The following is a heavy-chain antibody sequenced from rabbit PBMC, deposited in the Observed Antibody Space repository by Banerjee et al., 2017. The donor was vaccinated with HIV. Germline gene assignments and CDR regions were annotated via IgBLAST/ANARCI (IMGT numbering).Heavy chain of an antibody. Sequence: WVRQAPGKGLEWIACINTISGDTVYATWAKGRFTISKASSTVDLKMTSLTVADTATYFCARGGGGYAGYGHGGPGTLVTVS. J-gene: IGHJ6*01. V-gene: IGHV1S40*01. D-gene: IGHD7-1*01. CDR3: ARGGGGYAGYGH. CDR2: INTISGDT.